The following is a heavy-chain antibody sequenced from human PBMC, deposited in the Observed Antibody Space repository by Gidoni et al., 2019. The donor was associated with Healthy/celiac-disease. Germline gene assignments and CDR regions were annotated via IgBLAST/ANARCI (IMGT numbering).Heavy chain of an antibody. Sequence: VQLQESGPGLVTPSETLSLTRTVPGYSISSGYYWCWIRQPPGKGLEWIVSIYHRGSTYYNPSLKSRVTISVDTSKNQFSLKLSSVTAADTAVYYCAGDPEGWFDPWGQGTLVTVSS. V-gene: IGHV4-38-2*02. CDR1: GYSISSGYY. J-gene: IGHJ5*02. CDR2: IYHRGST. CDR3: AGDPEGWFDP.